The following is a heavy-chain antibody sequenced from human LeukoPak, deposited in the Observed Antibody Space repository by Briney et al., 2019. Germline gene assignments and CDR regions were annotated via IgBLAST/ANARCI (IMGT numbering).Heavy chain of an antibody. CDR1: GGSISSGGYY. D-gene: IGHD2-21*01. V-gene: IGHV4-31*03. Sequence: SQTLSLTCTVSGGSISSGGYYWSWIRQHPGKGLEWIGYIYYSGSTYYNPSLKSRVTISVDTSKNQFSLKLSSVTAADTAVYYCAKGPWGGPLRSIQNPVAWEWYFDLWGRGTLVTVSS. J-gene: IGHJ2*01. CDR2: IYYSGST. CDR3: AKGPWGGPLRSIQNPVAWEWYFDL.